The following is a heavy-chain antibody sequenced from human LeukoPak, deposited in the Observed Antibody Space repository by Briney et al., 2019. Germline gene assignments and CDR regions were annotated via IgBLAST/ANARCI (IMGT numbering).Heavy chain of an antibody. CDR3: ASTGYYYDSSGYYYRYFQH. V-gene: IGHV4-59*01. J-gene: IGHJ1*01. Sequence: SETLSLTCTVSGGSISSYYWSWIRQSPGKGLEWIGYIYYSGSTNYNPSLKSRVTISVDTSKNQFSLKLSSVTAADTAVYYCASTGYYYDSSGYYYRYFQHWGQGTLVTVSS. CDR1: GGSISSYY. D-gene: IGHD3-22*01. CDR2: IYYSGST.